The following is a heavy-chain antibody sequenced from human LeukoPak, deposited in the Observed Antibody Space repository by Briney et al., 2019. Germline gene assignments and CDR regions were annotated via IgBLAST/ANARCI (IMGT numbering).Heavy chain of an antibody. CDR2: IIPIFGTA. Sequence: SLKVSCEASGGTFSSYAISWVRQAPGQGLEWMGRIIPIFGTANYAQKFQGRVTITTDESTSTAYMELSSLRSEDTAVYYCARVPYSGYEYYFDYWGQGTLVTVSS. V-gene: IGHV1-69*05. J-gene: IGHJ4*02. D-gene: IGHD5-12*01. CDR3: ARVPYSGYEYYFDY. CDR1: GGTFSSYA.